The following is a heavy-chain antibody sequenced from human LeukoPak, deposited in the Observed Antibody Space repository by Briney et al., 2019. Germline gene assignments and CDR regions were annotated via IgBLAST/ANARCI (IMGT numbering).Heavy chain of an antibody. CDR3: ARTGVGSGLTY. Sequence: ASVTVSCKASGYTFTDYHMYWLRQAPGQGLEWMAWIFPKTGATTYAREFQGRVTLTSDTSIRTAYMDLRALTSDDTAVYFCARTGVGSGLTYWGQGTQVTVSS. CDR1: GYTFTDYH. V-gene: IGHV1-2*02. CDR2: IFPKTGAT. D-gene: IGHD3-22*01. J-gene: IGHJ4*02.